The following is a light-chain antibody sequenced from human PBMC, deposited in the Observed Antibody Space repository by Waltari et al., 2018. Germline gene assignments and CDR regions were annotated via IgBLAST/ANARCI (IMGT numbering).Light chain of an antibody. V-gene: IGLV2-14*03. CDR2: AVT. J-gene: IGLJ1*01. CDR1: SSDVGRYNF. CDR3: FSYTSSSTRV. Sequence: QSALTQPASVSGSPGQSITIPCTGTSSDVGRYNFLPWFQTHPGNAPQLIIHAVTNRPPGVSTRFSGSKSGNTASLTISGLQAEDEADYYCFSYTSSSTRVFGSGTKVTVL.